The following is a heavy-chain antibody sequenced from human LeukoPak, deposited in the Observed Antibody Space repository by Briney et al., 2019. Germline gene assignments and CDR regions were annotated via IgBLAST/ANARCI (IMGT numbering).Heavy chain of an antibody. CDR2: INAGNGNT. D-gene: IGHD3-10*01. J-gene: IGHJ6*02. Sequence: ASVKVSCKASGYDFTSYAMHWVRQAPGQRLEWMGWINAGNGNTKYSQKFQDRVTVTRDTSMSTAYMELSSLRSEDTAVYYCARGVWFGELTLYGMDVWGQGTTVTVSS. CDR1: GYDFTSYA. CDR3: ARGVWFGELTLYGMDV. V-gene: IGHV1-3*01.